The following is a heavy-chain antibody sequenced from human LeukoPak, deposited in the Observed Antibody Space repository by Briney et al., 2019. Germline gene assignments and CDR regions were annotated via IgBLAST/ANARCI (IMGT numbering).Heavy chain of an antibody. CDR2: ISSSSSYI. D-gene: IGHD2-15*01. Sequence: GGSLRLSCAASGFTFSSYSMNWVRQAPGKGLELVSSISSSSSYIYYADSVKGRFTISRDDAKNSLYLQMNRLRAEDTAVYYCARPRDPLGYCSGGSCYSCDYWGQGPLVTVSS. CDR1: GFTFSSYS. V-gene: IGHV3-21*01. CDR3: ARPRDPLGYCSGGSCYSCDY. J-gene: IGHJ4*02.